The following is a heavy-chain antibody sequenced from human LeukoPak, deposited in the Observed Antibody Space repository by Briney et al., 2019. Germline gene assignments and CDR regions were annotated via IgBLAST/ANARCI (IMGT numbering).Heavy chain of an antibody. D-gene: IGHD3-22*01. J-gene: IGHJ4*02. V-gene: IGHV3-30-3*01. CDR3: ARDIDSSGYYVGY. CDR2: ISYDGSNK. CDR1: GFTFSSYA. Sequence: PGRSLRLSCAASGFTFSSYAMHWVRQAPGKGLEWVAVISYDGSNKYYADSVKGRFTISRDNSKNTLYLQMNSLRAEDTAVYYCARDIDSSGYYVGYWGQGTLVTVSS.